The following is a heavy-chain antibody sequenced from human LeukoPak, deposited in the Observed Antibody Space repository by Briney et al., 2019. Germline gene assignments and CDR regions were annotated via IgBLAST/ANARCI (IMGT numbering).Heavy chain of an antibody. CDR2: ISGRGGST. J-gene: IGHJ4*02. D-gene: IGHD6-13*01. Sequence: GGTLRLSCAASGFTFSSYGMSWVRQAPGKGLEWVSAISGRGGSTYYADSVKGRFTISRDNSKNTLYLQMNSLRAEDTAVYYCARGVIAAGGNDFDYWGQGTLVTVSS. V-gene: IGHV3-23*01. CDR3: ARGVIAAGGNDFDY. CDR1: GFTFSSYG.